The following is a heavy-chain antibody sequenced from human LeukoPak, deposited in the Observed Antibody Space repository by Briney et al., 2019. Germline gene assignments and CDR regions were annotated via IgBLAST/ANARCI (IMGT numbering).Heavy chain of an antibody. CDR1: GFTFSSYG. V-gene: IGHV3-30*18. J-gene: IGHJ6*02. D-gene: IGHD6-25*01. CDR3: AKDLSRGIAAGYYYYYGMDV. Sequence: PGGSLRLSCAASGFTFSSYGMHWVRQAPGKGLEWVAVISYDGSNKYYADSVKGRFTISRDNSKNTLYLQMNSLRAEDTAVYYCAKDLSRGIAAGYYYYYGMDVWGQGTTVTVSS. CDR2: ISYDGSNK.